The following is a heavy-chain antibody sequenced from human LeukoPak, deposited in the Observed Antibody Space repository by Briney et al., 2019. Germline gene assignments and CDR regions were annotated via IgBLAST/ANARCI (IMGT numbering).Heavy chain of an antibody. CDR3: ARQGMEDY. CDR1: GYSLTSYW. V-gene: IGHV5-51*01. J-gene: IGHJ4*02. Sequence: GESLKISCKGSGYSLTSYWIGWVRQMPGKGLEWIGAIYPSESDPRYSPSFQGQATISVDKSINTAYLQWSSLRASDTAMYYCARQGMEDYWGQGTLVTVSS. CDR2: IYPSESDP. D-gene: IGHD2-8*01.